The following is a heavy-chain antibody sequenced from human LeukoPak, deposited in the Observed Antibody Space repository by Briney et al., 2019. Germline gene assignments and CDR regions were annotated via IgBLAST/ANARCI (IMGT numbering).Heavy chain of an antibody. J-gene: IGHJ4*02. D-gene: IGHD1-26*01. Sequence: ASVKVSCKASGYTFTGYYMHWVRQAPGQGLEWMGWINPNSGGTNYTQKFQGRVTMTRDTSISTAYMELSRLRSGDTAVYYCARGLWELLSFDYWGQGTLVTVSS. CDR1: GYTFTGYY. CDR3: ARGLWELLSFDY. CDR2: INPNSGGT. V-gene: IGHV1-2*02.